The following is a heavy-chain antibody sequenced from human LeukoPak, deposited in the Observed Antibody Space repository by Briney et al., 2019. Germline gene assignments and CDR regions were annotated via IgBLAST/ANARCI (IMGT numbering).Heavy chain of an antibody. V-gene: IGHV4-59*08. J-gene: IGHJ4*02. Sequence: SETLSLTCSVSGGSINNYYWSWIRQPPGKGLEWIGYIYYSGSTNYNPSLKSRVTISVDTSKNQFSLKLSSVTAADTAVYYCARHGQSSWDLDYWGQGTLVTVSS. CDR2: IYYSGST. CDR1: GGSINNYY. D-gene: IGHD6-13*01. CDR3: ARHGQSSWDLDY.